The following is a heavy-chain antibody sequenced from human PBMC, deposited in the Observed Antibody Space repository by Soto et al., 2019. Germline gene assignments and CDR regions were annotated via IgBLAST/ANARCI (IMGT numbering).Heavy chain of an antibody. CDR1: GFTVSSNY. D-gene: IGHD6-6*01. V-gene: IGHV3-53*04. CDR3: ARVIAARRYYYYYYMDV. J-gene: IGHJ6*03. CDR2: IYSGGST. Sequence: GGSLRLSCAASGFTVSSNYMSWFRQAPGKGLEWVSVIYSGGSTYYADSVKGRFTISRHNSKNTLYLQMNSLRAEDTAVYYCARVIAARRYYYYYYMDVWGKGTTVTVSS.